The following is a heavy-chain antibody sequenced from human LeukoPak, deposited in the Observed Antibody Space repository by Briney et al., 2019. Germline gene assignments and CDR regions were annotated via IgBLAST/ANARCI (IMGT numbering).Heavy chain of an antibody. CDR1: GFTFSSYA. CDR3: AKDLYYYGSGSSFGMDV. V-gene: IGHV3-23*01. CDR2: ISGSGGST. Sequence: SGGSLRLSCAASGFTFSSYAMSWVRQAPGKGLEWVSAISGSGGSTYYADSVKGRFTISRDNSKNTLYLQMNSLRAEDTAVYYCAKDLYYYGSGSSFGMDVWGQGTTVTVSS. J-gene: IGHJ6*02. D-gene: IGHD3-10*01.